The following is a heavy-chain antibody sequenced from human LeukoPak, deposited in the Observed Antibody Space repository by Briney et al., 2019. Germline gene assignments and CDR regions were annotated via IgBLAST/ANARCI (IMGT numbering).Heavy chain of an antibody. J-gene: IGHJ4*02. CDR1: GFTFSSYW. D-gene: IGHD5-24*01. V-gene: IGHV3-7*01. Sequence: GGSLRLSCAASGFTFSSYWMSWVRQAPGKGLEWVANIRQDGSEKYYVDSVKGRFTISRDNAKNSLYLQMNSLRAEDTAVYSCATLGGYNPRYWGQGTLVTVSS. CDR3: ATLGGYNPRY. CDR2: IRQDGSEK.